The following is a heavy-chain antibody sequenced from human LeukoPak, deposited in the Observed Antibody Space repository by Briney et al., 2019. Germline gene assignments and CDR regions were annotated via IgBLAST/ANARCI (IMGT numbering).Heavy chain of an antibody. D-gene: IGHD3-3*01. Sequence: PGGSLRLSCAASGFTFSSYSMNWVRQAPGKGLEWVSSISSSSSYIYYADSVKGRFTISRYNAKNSLYLQMNRLRAEDTAVYYCARDRAHYDFWSGYLVDYWGQGTLVTVSS. V-gene: IGHV3-21*01. CDR2: ISSSSSYI. CDR1: GFTFSSYS. J-gene: IGHJ4*02. CDR3: ARDRAHYDFWSGYLVDY.